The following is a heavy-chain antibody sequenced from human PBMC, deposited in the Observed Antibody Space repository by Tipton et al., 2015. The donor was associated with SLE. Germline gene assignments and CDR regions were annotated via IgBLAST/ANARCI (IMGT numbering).Heavy chain of an antibody. D-gene: IGHD3-3*01. CDR2: IYYSGST. J-gene: IGHJ4*02. Sequence: TLSLTCTVSGGSISSSSYYWGWIRQPPGKGLEWIGSIYYSGSTYYNPSLKSRVTISVDTSKNQFSLKLSSVTAADTAVYYCARESITIFGVVIYYFDYWGQGTLVTVSS. V-gene: IGHV4-39*07. CDR1: GGSISSSSYY. CDR3: ARESITIFGVVIYYFDY.